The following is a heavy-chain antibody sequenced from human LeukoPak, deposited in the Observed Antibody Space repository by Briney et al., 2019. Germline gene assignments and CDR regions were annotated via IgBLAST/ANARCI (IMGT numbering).Heavy chain of an antibody. CDR2: ISSSSSFI. CDR1: GFTFSAYG. D-gene: IGHD4-17*01. Sequence: GGSLRLSCAASGFTFSAYGMHWVRQAPGKGLEWVSSISSSSSFIYYADSVKGRFIISRDNAKNSLYLQMSSLRADDTAVYYCARHDIEAAHGHDAFDIWGQGTMVTVSS. V-gene: IGHV3-21*01. CDR3: ARHDIEAAHGHDAFDI. J-gene: IGHJ3*02.